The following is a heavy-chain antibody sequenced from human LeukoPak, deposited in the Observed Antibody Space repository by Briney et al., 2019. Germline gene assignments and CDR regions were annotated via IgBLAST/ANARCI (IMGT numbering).Heavy chain of an antibody. CDR1: GYSISSGYY. CDR2: IYHSGST. J-gene: IGHJ5*02. Sequence: PSETLSLTCTVSGYSISSGYYWGWIRQPPGKGLEWIGSIYHSGSTYYNPSLKSRVTISVDTSKNQFSLKLSSVTAADTAVYYCARHWVDIVVVPAAIPLDNWFDPWGQGTLVTVSS. CDR3: ARHWVDIVVVPAAIPLDNWFDP. D-gene: IGHD2-2*02. V-gene: IGHV4-38-2*02.